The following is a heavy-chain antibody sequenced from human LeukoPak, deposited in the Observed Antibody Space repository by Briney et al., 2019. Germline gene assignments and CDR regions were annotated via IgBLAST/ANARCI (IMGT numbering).Heavy chain of an antibody. CDR3: ATLYSGYDSLDFDY. D-gene: IGHD5-12*01. J-gene: IGHJ4*02. Sequence: PSETLSLTCTVSGGSISSYYWSRIRQPPEKGLEWIGYISSSGSTNYNPSLKSRVTISVDTSKNQFSLKLSSVTAADTAVYYCATLYSGYDSLDFDYWGQGTLVTVSS. CDR1: GGSISSYY. V-gene: IGHV4-59*01. CDR2: ISSSGST.